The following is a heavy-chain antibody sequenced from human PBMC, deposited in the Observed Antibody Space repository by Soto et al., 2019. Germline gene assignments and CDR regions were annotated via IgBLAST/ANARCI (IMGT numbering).Heavy chain of an antibody. J-gene: IGHJ6*02. CDR2: IYYSGST. D-gene: IGHD1-1*01. Sequence: QVQLQESGPGLVKPSQTLSLTCTVSGGSISSGDYYWSWIRQPPGKGLEWIGYIYYSGSTYYNPSLKSRVTISVDTSKNQFSLKLSSVTAADTAVYYCARDYTGVQGYYYGMDVWGQGTTVTVSS. V-gene: IGHV4-30-4*01. CDR1: GGSISSGDYY. CDR3: ARDYTGVQGYYYGMDV.